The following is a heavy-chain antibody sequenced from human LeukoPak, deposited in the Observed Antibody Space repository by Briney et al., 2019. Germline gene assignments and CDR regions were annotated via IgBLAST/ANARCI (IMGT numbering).Heavy chain of an antibody. CDR3: ARDTVYYDSSGYLGVFDY. Sequence: SETLSLTCAVYGGSFSGYYWSWIRQPPGKGLEWIGEIYYSGRTNYNPSLKSRVTISVDTSKNQFSLKLSSVTAADTAVYYCARDTVYYDSSGYLGVFDYWGQGTLVTVSS. J-gene: IGHJ4*02. D-gene: IGHD3-22*01. CDR2: IYYSGRT. V-gene: IGHV4-34*01. CDR1: GGSFSGYY.